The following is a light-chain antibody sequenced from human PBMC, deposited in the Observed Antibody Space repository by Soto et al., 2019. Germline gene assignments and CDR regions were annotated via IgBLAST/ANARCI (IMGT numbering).Light chain of an antibody. CDR2: GAS. Sequence: EIVLTQSPATLSLSPGERATLSCRASQNVSSYLAWYQQKPGQAPRLLIYGASTRATGIPARFSGSGSGTEFTLTISSLQSEDFAVYYCQQYNNWPRTFGQGTKV. CDR3: QQYNNWPRT. V-gene: IGKV3-15*01. J-gene: IGKJ1*01. CDR1: QNVSSY.